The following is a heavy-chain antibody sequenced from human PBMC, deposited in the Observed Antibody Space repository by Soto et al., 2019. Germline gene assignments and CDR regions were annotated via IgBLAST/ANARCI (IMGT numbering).Heavy chain of an antibody. Sequence: SGPTLVKPTQTLTLTCTFSGFSLSTSGVGVGWIRQPPGKALEWLALIYWDDDKRYSPSLKSRLTITKDTSKNQVVLTMTNMDPVDTATYYCAHRSYDILTGYSRYYFDYWGQGTLVTVSS. V-gene: IGHV2-5*02. CDR2: IYWDDDK. CDR3: AHRSYDILTGYSRYYFDY. CDR1: GFSLSTSGVG. J-gene: IGHJ4*02. D-gene: IGHD3-9*01.